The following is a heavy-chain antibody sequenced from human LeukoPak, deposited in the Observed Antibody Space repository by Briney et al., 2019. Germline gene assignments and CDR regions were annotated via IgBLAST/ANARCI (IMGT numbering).Heavy chain of an antibody. CDR3: ARSKLLYGSGSSFDP. CDR2: IHYSGST. V-gene: IGHV4-39*07. J-gene: IGHJ5*02. D-gene: IGHD3-10*01. CDR1: GGSISSSSYY. Sequence: SETLSLTCTVSGGSISSSSYYWGWIRQPPGKGLEWIGSIHYSGSTYYNPSLKSRVTISVDTSKNQFSLKLSSVTAADTAVYYCARSKLLYGSGSSFDPWGQGTLVTVSS.